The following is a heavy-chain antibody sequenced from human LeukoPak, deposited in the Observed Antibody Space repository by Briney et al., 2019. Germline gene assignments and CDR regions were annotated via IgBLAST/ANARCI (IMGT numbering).Heavy chain of an antibody. CDR2: IIPIFGTA. D-gene: IGHD5-24*01. V-gene: IGHV1-69*01. CDR3: ASSITPDPPAD. CDR1: GGTSSSYA. Sequence: SVKVSCKASGGTSSSYAISWVRQAPGQGLEWMGGIIPIFGTANYAQKFQGRVTITADESTSTAYMELSSLRSEDTAVYYCASSITPDPPADWGQGTMVTVSS. J-gene: IGHJ3*01.